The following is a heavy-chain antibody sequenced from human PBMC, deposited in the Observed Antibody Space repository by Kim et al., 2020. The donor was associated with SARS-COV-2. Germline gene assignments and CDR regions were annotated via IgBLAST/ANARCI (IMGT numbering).Heavy chain of an antibody. V-gene: IGHV1-46*01. Sequence: STNYAKKFQGRVTMTRDTSTSTVYMELSSLRSEDTAVYYCTKYSGRNPFDYWGQGTLVTVSS. D-gene: IGHD1-26*01. CDR3: TKYSGRNPFDY. J-gene: IGHJ4*02. CDR2: ST.